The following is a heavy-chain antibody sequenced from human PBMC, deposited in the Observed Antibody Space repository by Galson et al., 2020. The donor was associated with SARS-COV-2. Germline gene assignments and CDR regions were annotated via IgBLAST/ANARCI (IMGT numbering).Heavy chain of an antibody. V-gene: IGHV2-5*02. CDR2: IFWDDDK. CDR1: GFSLYTDGVG. J-gene: IGHJ4*02. D-gene: IGHD3-22*01. CDR3: ARTYYYDRSGLWGYFFDD. Sequence: KMSGPTLVKPTQTLTLTCSFSGFSLYTDGVGVGWIRQPPGKTLEWLALIFWDDDKRYSPSLKSRLTITKDTSKNQVVLTMTTMDPVDTATYYCARTYYYDRSGLWGYFFDDWGQGTLVTVSS.